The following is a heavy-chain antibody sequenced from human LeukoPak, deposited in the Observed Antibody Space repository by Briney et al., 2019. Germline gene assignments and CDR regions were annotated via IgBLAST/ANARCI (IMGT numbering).Heavy chain of an antibody. CDR1: GFTFSSYS. J-gene: IGHJ5*02. CDR3: ARDGSSVPYNWFDP. CDR2: TSSSSSYI. Sequence: GGSLRLSCAASGFTFSSYSMNWVRQAPGKGLEWVSSTSSSSSYIYYADSVKGRFTISRDNAKNSLYLQMNSLRAEDTAVYYCARDGSSVPYNWFDPWGQGTLVTVSS. V-gene: IGHV3-21*01. D-gene: IGHD6-6*01.